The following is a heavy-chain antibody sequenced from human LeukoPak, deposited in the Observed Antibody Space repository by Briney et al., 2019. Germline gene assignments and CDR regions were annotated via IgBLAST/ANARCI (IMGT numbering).Heavy chain of an antibody. CDR1: GGTFNSYA. V-gene: IGHV1-69*05. CDR2: IIPIFGTA. J-gene: IGHJ5*02. Sequence: ASVKVSCKASGGTFNSYAISWVRQAPGQGLEWTGGIIPIFGTANYAQKFQGRVTITTDESTSTAYMELSSLRSEDTAVYYCARDSSGGEFDPWGQGTLVTVSS. D-gene: IGHD4-23*01. CDR3: ARDSSGGEFDP.